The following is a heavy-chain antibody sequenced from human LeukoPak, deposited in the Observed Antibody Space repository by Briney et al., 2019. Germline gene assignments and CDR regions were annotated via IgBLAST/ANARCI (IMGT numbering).Heavy chain of an antibody. D-gene: IGHD2-15*01. Sequence: ASVKVSCKASGYTFTSYAINWVRQATGQGLEWMGWMNPNSGNTGYAQKFQGRVTMTRNTSISTAYMELSSLRSEDTAVYYCARWSGSTEGFDYWGQGTLVTVSS. CDR2: MNPNSGNT. V-gene: IGHV1-8*01. J-gene: IGHJ4*02. CDR1: GYTFTSYA. CDR3: ARWSGSTEGFDY.